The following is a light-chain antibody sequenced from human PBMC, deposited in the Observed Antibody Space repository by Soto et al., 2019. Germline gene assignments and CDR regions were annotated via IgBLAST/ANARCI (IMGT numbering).Light chain of an antibody. Sequence: EIVMTQSPGTLSVSPGERSTLSFRASQSVSSNLAWYQQKPGQAPRLLISDASTRATGIPARFSGSGSGTEFTLTVSSLQSEDFAVYYCQQYIKWPITFGQGTRLQI. CDR3: QQYIKWPIT. CDR2: DAS. J-gene: IGKJ5*01. CDR1: QSVSSN. V-gene: IGKV3-15*01.